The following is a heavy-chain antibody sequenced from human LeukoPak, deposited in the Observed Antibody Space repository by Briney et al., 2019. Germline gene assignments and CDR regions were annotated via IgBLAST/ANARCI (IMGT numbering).Heavy chain of an antibody. V-gene: IGHV3-66*03. CDR3: ARDRAATQDWVEFDP. CDR1: GLSVSNYY. J-gene: IGHJ5*02. D-gene: IGHD2-15*01. Sequence: PGGSLRLSCAVSGLSVSNYYMNWVRQAPGMGLEWVSLIRGSGEKFYADSVKGRVTISRDDSKNTVYLQMNSLRVEDTAVYFCARDRAATQDWVEFDPWGQGTLVTVSS. CDR2: IRGSGEK.